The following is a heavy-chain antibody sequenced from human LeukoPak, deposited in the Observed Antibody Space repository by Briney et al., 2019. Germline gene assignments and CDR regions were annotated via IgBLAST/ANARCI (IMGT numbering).Heavy chain of an antibody. CDR1: GGSIRSYY. CDR2: IFSSGNT. Sequence: SETLSLTCSVSGGSIRSYYWSWIRQPAGKKLEWIGRIFSSGNTDYNPSLKSRLTMSVDTSKNQFSLKLNSVTAADTAVYYCAREGRSSTPGYWGQGTLVTVSS. V-gene: IGHV4-4*07. CDR3: AREGRSSTPGY. D-gene: IGHD2-15*01. J-gene: IGHJ4*01.